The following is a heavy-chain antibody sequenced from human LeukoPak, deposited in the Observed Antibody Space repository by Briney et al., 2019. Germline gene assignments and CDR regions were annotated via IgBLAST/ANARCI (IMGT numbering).Heavy chain of an antibody. CDR3: VRDMFGGRDY. D-gene: IGHD3-10*02. CDR1: GFTFSSYW. J-gene: IGHJ4*02. Sequence: GGSLTLSCAASGFTFSSYWMHWVRQVPGKGLVWVSRINEDGSATSNADSVKGRFTISRDNAKNALHLQMNSLRAEDTAVYYCVRDMFGGRDYWGQGTLVTVSS. CDR2: INEDGSAT. V-gene: IGHV3-74*01.